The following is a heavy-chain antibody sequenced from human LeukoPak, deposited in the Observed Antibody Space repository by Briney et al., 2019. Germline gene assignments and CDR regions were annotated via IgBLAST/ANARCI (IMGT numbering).Heavy chain of an antibody. V-gene: IGHV4-30-4*01. J-gene: IGHJ4*02. D-gene: IGHD4-17*01. Sequence: SQTLSLTCTVSAGSINSVDYYWNWIRQPPGKGLEWIEYIYYRGSTYYNPSLKSRVTISVDTSKNQFSLKLSSVTAADTAVYYCARGADFGDYLGLFFDYWGQGTLVTVSS. CDR2: IYYRGST. CDR1: AGSINSVDYY. CDR3: ARGADFGDYLGLFFDY.